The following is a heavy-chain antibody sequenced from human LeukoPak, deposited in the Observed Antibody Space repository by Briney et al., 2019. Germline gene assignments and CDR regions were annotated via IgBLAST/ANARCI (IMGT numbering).Heavy chain of an antibody. D-gene: IGHD3-10*01. Sequence: ASVKVSCKASGYTFTSFAMNWVRQAPGQGLEWMGWINTNTGNPTYAQGFTGRFVFSLDTSVSTAYLQWSSLKASDTAMYYCARRGGPDFHIWGQGTMVTVSS. CDR2: INTNTGNP. CDR1: GYTFTSFA. V-gene: IGHV7-4-1*02. CDR3: ARRGGPDFHI. J-gene: IGHJ3*02.